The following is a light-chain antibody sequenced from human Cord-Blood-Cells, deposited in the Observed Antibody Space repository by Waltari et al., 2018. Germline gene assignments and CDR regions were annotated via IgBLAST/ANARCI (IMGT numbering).Light chain of an antibody. V-gene: IGLV2-14*01. CDR2: EVS. Sequence: QSALTQPASVSGSPGQSITISCTGTSSAVGGYNYVSWYQQHPGKAPKLTIYEVSNRPSGVSNRFSGSKSGNTASLTISGLQAEDEADYYCSSYTSSSTLVFGGGTKLTVL. CDR3: SSYTSSSTLV. J-gene: IGLJ3*02. CDR1: SSAVGGYNY.